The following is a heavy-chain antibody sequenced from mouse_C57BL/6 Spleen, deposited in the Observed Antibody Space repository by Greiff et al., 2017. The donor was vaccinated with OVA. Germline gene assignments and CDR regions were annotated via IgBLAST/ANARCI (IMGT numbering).Heavy chain of an antibody. Sequence: ESGPGLVKPSQSLSLTCSVTGYSITSGYYWNWIRQFPGNQLEWIGYISSDGSNNYNPSLKNRISITGDTSKNQFFLKLKSVTTEDTATYYCARYYYINYVDYWGQGTTLTVSS. CDR3: ARYYYINYVDY. V-gene: IGHV3-6*01. D-gene: IGHD2-12*01. J-gene: IGHJ2*01. CDR1: GYSITSGYY. CDR2: ISSDGSN.